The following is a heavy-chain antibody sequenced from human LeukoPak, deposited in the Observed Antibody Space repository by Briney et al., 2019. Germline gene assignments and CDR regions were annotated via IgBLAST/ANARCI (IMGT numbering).Heavy chain of an antibody. CDR3: ARADDYGDYPDY. CDR2: ANPNSGAT. Sequence: ASVRVSCKASGYNFASYYMHWVRQAPGQGLEWMGRANPNSGATRFAQKFQGRVTMTGDASITTAYMELSSLKSDDTAVYYCARADDYGDYPDYWGQGTLVTVSS. J-gene: IGHJ4*02. CDR1: GYNFASYY. V-gene: IGHV1-2*06. D-gene: IGHD4-17*01.